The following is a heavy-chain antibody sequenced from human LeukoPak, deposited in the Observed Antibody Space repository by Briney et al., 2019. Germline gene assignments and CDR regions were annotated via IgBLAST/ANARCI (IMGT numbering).Heavy chain of an antibody. CDR2: ISHDGRNK. Sequence: GGSLRLSCAASGFTLGAHAMHWVRQAPGKGLEWVAVISHDGRNKYNAASVEGRFTISRDKSKSTLYLQMNSLRIEDTAVYYCARAADSSGWYYFDSWGQGTLAIVPS. D-gene: IGHD6-19*01. V-gene: IGHV3-30*01. J-gene: IGHJ4*02. CDR1: GFTLGAHA. CDR3: ARAADSSGWYYFDS.